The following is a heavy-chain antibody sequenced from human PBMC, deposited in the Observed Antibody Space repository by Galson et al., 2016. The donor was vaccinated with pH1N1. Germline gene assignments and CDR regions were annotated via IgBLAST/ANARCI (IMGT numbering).Heavy chain of an antibody. V-gene: IGHV2-70*01. D-gene: IGHD4-17*01. Sequence: TLTLTCTFSGFSLSTSGVGVGWIRQPPGKALEWLALIYWNDDKYYSTSLKTRLTISKDTSKNQVVLTMTNMDPVDTATYYCARLDYGDYSGYFEYWGQGTLVTVSS. CDR2: IYWNDDK. CDR3: ARLDYGDYSGYFEY. CDR1: GFSLSTSGVG. J-gene: IGHJ4*02.